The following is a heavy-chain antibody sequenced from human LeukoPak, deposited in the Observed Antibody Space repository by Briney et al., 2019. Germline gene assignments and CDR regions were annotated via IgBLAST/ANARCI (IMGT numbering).Heavy chain of an antibody. CDR3: ARDWEAYSSSWRLDY. CDR1: RGTFSSYA. CDR2: IIPIFGTA. J-gene: IGHJ4*02. V-gene: IGHV1-69*05. Sequence: SVKVSCKASRGTFSSYAISWVRQAPGQGLEWMGGIIPIFGTANYAQKFQGRVTITTDESTSTAYMELSSLRSEDTAVYYCARDWEAYSSSWRLDYWGQGTLVTVSS. D-gene: IGHD6-13*01.